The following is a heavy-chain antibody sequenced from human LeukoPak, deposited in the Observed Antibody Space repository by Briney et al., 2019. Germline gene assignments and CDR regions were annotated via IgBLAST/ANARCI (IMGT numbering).Heavy chain of an antibody. CDR3: ARDTAGGDH. J-gene: IGHJ4*02. Sequence: GGSLRLSCAASGFTFSRYLMSWVRQAPGKGLEWVANIKQDGSEKYYVDSAKGRFTISRDNAKNSLYLQMNSLRAEDTAVYYCARDTAGGDHWGQGTLVTVSS. V-gene: IGHV3-7*03. D-gene: IGHD5-18*01. CDR2: IKQDGSEK. CDR1: GFTFSRYL.